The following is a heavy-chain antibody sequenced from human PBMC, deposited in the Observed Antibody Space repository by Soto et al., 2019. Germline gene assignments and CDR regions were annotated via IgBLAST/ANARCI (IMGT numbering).Heavy chain of an antibody. CDR1: GQSFSGHS. CDR3: ARGSGIVALPGELEDVKYDY. D-gene: IGHD1-1*01. CDR2: INESGST. J-gene: IGHJ4*02. V-gene: IGHV4-34*01. Sequence: QVQLQQWGAGLVKPSETLSLSCAVYGQSFSGHSWAWIRQPPGKGLEWIGEINESGSTYYNPSLTSRGTISTDTSKNQFSLKLSSVSAADTAAYFCARGSGIVALPGELEDVKYDYWGQGTLVNVSS.